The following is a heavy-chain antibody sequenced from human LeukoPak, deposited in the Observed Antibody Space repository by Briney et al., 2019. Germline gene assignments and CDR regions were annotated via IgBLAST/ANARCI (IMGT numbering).Heavy chain of an antibody. CDR3: ARHPFIVVVPAAGGWFDP. V-gene: IGHV4-34*01. J-gene: IGHJ5*02. CDR2: INHGGST. CDR1: GGSFSGYY. Sequence: SETLSLTCAVYGGSFSGYYWSWIRQPPGKGLEWIGEINHGGSTNYNPSLKSRVTISVDTSKNQFSLKLSSVTAADTAVYYCARHPFIVVVPAAGGWFDPWGQGTLVTVSS. D-gene: IGHD2-2*01.